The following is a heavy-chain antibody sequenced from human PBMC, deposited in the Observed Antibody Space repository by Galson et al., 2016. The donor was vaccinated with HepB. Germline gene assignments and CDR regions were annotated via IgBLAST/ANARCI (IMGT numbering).Heavy chain of an antibody. CDR3: ARASTLIPRLDY. Sequence: SLRLSCAAFGLTLSTRYNMSWVRQAPGKGLEWVASISGSRSYIIYADSVKGRFTISRDDAKNSLSLQMNSLRVEDTAVYYCARASTLIPRLDYWGQGSLVTVSS. D-gene: IGHD2-21*01. J-gene: IGHJ4*02. CDR2: ISGSRSYI. V-gene: IGHV3-21*06. CDR1: GLTLSTRYN.